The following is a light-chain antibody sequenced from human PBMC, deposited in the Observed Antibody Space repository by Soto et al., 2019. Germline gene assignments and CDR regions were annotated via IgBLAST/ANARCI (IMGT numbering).Light chain of an antibody. J-gene: IGKJ5*01. CDR3: QQVNSFPFT. Sequence: DIQMTQSPSSVSASVGDRVTITCRASQSISSWLAWYQQKPGKAPKLLIYAAFSLESGVPSRFSGSGSGTDFTLTISSLQPEDFATYYCQQVNSFPFTFGQGTRLEIK. CDR2: AAF. CDR1: QSISSW. V-gene: IGKV1-12*02.